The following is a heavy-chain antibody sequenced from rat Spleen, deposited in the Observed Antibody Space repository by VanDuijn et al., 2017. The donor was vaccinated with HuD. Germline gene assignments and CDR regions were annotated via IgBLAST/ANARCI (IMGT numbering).Heavy chain of an antibody. CDR2: ITNASGRT. V-gene: IGHV5-31*01. Sequence: EVQLVESGGGLVQPGGSLKLSCVASGFTFNNYWMTWIRQAPGKGLEWVASITNASGRTYYPDSVKGRFPISSDTAQNTLYLQMDSLKSEDTAIYYCATRDNNWGYWGQGVMVTVSS. D-gene: IGHD1-10*01. J-gene: IGHJ2*01. CDR1: GFTFNNYW. CDR3: ATRDNNWGY.